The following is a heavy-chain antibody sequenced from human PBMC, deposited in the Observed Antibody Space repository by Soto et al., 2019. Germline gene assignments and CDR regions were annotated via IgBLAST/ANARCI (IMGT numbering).Heavy chain of an antibody. J-gene: IGHJ4*02. CDR3: ARASCSGGSCYSCDY. V-gene: IGHV3-30-3*01. Sequence: GGSLRLSCAASGFTFSSYAMHWVRQAPGKGLEWVAVISYDGSNKYYADSVKGRFTISRDNSKNTLYLQMNSLRAEDTAVYYCARASCSGGSCYSCDYWGQGTLVTVSS. D-gene: IGHD2-15*01. CDR2: ISYDGSNK. CDR1: GFTFSSYA.